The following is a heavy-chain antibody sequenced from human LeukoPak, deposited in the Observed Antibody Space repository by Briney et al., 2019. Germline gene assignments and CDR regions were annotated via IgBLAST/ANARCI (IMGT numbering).Heavy chain of an antibody. Sequence: PSETLSLTCTVSGGSICSYYWSWIRQPPGKGLEWIGYIYYSGSTNYNPSLKSRVTISVDTSKNQFSLKLSSVTAADTAVYYCASASSGEYYYYYGMDVWGQGTTVTVSS. CDR3: ASASSGEYYYYYGMDV. D-gene: IGHD3-22*01. J-gene: IGHJ6*02. CDR1: GGSICSYY. V-gene: IGHV4-59*12. CDR2: IYYSGST.